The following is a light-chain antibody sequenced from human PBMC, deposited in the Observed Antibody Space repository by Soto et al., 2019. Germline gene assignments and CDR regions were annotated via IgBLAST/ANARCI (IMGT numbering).Light chain of an antibody. CDR2: KAS. Sequence: DIQMTQSPSTLSASIGDRVTITCRASQSIDSWLAWHQQKPGKAPKLLLYKASSLQTGVPSRVSGSGSGAEFTLTISSLQPDDFATDYCQHYNSYSRTFGQGTKVEVK. CDR3: QHYNSYSRT. CDR1: QSIDSW. V-gene: IGKV1-5*03. J-gene: IGKJ1*01.